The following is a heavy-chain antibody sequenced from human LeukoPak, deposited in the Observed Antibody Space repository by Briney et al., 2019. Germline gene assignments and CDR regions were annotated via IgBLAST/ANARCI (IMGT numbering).Heavy chain of an antibody. CDR2: THYSSDT. Sequence: PSETLSLTCTVSGDSITNYYWSWIRQSPGKGLEWIAYTHYSSDTNYNPSLNSRVTMSIDTSKNQVSLKLRSVTAADTGIYYCTRHTTAGYCSSNNCHPIENWGQGTLVTVSS. CDR1: GDSITNYY. J-gene: IGHJ4*02. CDR3: TRHTTAGYCSSNNCHPIEN. D-gene: IGHD2-2*01. V-gene: IGHV4-59*08.